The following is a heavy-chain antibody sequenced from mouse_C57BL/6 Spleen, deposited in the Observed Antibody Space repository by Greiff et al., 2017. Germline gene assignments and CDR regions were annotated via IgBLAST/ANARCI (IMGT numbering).Heavy chain of an antibody. CDR1: GFNIKDYY. Sequence: EVKLQESGAELVRPGASVKLSCTASGFNIKDYYMHWVKQRPEQGLEWIGRIDPEDGDTEYAPKFQGKATMTADTSSNTAYLQLSSLTSEDTAVYYCTTCSIRRRDVDYWGQGTSVTVSS. D-gene: IGHD1-1*01. CDR2: IDPEDGDT. J-gene: IGHJ4*01. CDR3: TTCSIRRRDVDY. V-gene: IGHV14-1*01.